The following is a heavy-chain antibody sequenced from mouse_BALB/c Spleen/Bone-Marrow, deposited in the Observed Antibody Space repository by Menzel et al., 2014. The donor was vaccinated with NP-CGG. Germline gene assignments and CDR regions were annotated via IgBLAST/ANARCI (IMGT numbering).Heavy chain of an antibody. CDR1: GFTFTDYY. V-gene: IGHV7-3*02. CDR3: ARDMGLLRFDY. CDR2: IRNKANGYTT. J-gene: IGHJ2*01. D-gene: IGHD1-1*01. Sequence: EVQLVESGGGLVQPGGSLRLSCATSGFTFTDYYTSWVRQPPGKALEWLAFIRNKANGYTTEYSASEKGRFTISRDNSQSILYLQMNTLRAEDSATYYCARDMGLLRFDYWGHGTTLTVSS.